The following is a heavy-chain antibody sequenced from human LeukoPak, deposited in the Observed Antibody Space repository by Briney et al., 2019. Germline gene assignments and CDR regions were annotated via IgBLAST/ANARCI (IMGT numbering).Heavy chain of an antibody. J-gene: IGHJ4*02. CDR1: GFTFSSYA. CDR3: ARPTVIAAAGPDY. V-gene: IGHV3-30-3*01. CDR2: ISYDGSNK. D-gene: IGHD6-13*01. Sequence: PGGSLRLSCAASGFTFSSYAMHWVRQAPGKGLEWVAVISYDGSNKYYADSVKGRFTISRDNSKNTLYLQMNSLRAEDTAVYYCARPTVIAAAGPDYWGQGTLVTVSS.